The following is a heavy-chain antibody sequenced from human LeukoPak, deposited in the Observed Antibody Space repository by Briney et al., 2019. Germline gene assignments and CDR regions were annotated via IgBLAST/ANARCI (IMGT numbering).Heavy chain of an antibody. Sequence: GESLKISCKGSGYSFTSYWIGWVRQMPGKGLEWMGIIYPGDSDTRYSPSFQGQVTISADKSISTAYLQWSSLKASDTAMYYCARLCYYDSSGPTREIHDAFDIWGQGTMVTVSS. J-gene: IGHJ3*02. V-gene: IGHV5-51*01. CDR1: GYSFTSYW. CDR3: ARLCYYDSSGPTREIHDAFDI. CDR2: IYPGDSDT. D-gene: IGHD3-22*01.